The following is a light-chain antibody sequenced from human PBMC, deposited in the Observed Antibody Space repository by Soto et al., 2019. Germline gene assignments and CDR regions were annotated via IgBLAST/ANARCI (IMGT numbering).Light chain of an antibody. CDR1: QVIANY. CDR2: DIS. V-gene: IGKV1-33*01. Sequence: EIQLTQSASSLSASVGERVTITCQASQVIANYLNWYQQKPGKVPEVLIYDISTLELGVPSRFGGSGYGTHFTLTITGLQPEDIATYYCQQYYNLPYTFGQGTKLEI. J-gene: IGKJ2*01. CDR3: QQYYNLPYT.